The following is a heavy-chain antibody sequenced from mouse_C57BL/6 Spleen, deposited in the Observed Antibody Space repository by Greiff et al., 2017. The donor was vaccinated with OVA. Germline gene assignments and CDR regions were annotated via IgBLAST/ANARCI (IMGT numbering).Heavy chain of an antibody. J-gene: IGHJ4*01. D-gene: IGHD2-5*01. CDR3: ARYYSKGYAKDY. V-gene: IGHV1-69*01. Sequence: QVQLKQPGAELVMPGASVKLSCKASGYTFTSYWMHWVKQRPGQGLEWIGEIDPSDSYTNYNQKFKGKSTLTVDKSSSTAYMQLSSLTSEDSAVYYCARYYSKGYAKDYWGQGTSVTVSS. CDR2: IDPSDSYT. CDR1: GYTFTSYW.